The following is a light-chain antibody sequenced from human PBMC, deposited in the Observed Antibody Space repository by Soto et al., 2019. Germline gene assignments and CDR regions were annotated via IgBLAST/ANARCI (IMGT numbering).Light chain of an antibody. CDR2: DAC. Sequence: EIVLTQSPATLSLSPGERAALSCRASQSVSNYLAWYQQKPGQSPRLLIYDACNRATRMPARFSGSGSGTDFTLPISRLGPEAFSVYYCQQCSDWPLTFGGGTKVDIK. CDR3: QQCSDWPLT. CDR1: QSVSNY. V-gene: IGKV3-11*01. J-gene: IGKJ4*01.